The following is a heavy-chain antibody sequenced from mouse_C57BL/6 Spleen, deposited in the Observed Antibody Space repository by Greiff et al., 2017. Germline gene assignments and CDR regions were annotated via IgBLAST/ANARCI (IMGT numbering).Heavy chain of an antibody. V-gene: IGHV14-1*01. Sequence: EVQLQQSGAELVRPGASVKLSCTASGFNIKDYYMHWVKQRPEQGLEWIGRIDPEDGDTEYAPKFQGKATMTADTSSNTAYLQRSSLTSEDTAVYYCTTFIYYGNSAWFAYWGQGTLVTVSA. D-gene: IGHD2-1*01. CDR1: GFNIKDYY. CDR3: TTFIYYGNSAWFAY. J-gene: IGHJ3*01. CDR2: IDPEDGDT.